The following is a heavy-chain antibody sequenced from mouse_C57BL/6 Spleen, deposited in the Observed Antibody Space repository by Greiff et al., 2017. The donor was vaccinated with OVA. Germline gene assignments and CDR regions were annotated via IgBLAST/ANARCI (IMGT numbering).Heavy chain of an antibody. CDR1: GYAFSSSW. Sequence: VQVVESGPELVKPGASVKISCKASGYAFSSSWMNWVKQRPGKGLEWIGRIYPGDGDTNYNGKFKGKATLTADKSSSTAYMQLSSLTSEDSAVYVCARRIDYYGSRDYFDYWGQGTTLTVSA. CDR2: IYPGDGDT. J-gene: IGHJ2*01. D-gene: IGHD1-1*01. V-gene: IGHV1-82*01. CDR3: ARRIDYYGSRDYFDY.